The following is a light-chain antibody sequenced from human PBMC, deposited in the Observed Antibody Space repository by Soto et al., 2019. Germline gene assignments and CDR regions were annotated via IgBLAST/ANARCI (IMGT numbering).Light chain of an antibody. CDR2: GSS. J-gene: IGKJ1*01. CDR3: QQYGNSPET. Sequence: EIVLTQSPGTLSLSPGQRATLSCRASQRVSSRDLAWYQQKPGQAPRLLIYGSSNRATGIPDRFSGSGSGTDFTLTISRLEPEDFAVYNCQQYGNSPETFGQGTKVEIK. V-gene: IGKV3-20*01. CDR1: QRVSSRD.